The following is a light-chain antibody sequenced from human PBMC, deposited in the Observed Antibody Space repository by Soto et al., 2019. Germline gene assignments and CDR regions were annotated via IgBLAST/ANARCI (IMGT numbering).Light chain of an antibody. CDR2: AAS. CDR1: QGISSW. J-gene: IGKJ1*01. V-gene: IGKV1-12*01. Sequence: DIQMTQSPSSVSASVGDRVTITCRACQGISSWLDWYQQKPGKAPKLLIYAASSLKSGVPSRFSGSGSGTDFTLTISSLQPEDFATYYCQQANSFPPTFGQGTKVEIK. CDR3: QQANSFPPT.